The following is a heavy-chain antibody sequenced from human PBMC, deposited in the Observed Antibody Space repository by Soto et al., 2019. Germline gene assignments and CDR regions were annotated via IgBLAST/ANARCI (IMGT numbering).Heavy chain of an antibody. CDR3: ARGRAEGYCSGGSCPYYYYYMYV. V-gene: IGHV4-59*01. Sequence: PSETLSLTCTVSGGSISSYYWSWIRQPPGKGLEWIGYIYYSGSTNYNPSLKSRVTISVDTSKNQFSLKLSSVTAADTAVYYCARGRAEGYCSGGSCPYYYYYMYVWGKGTTVTVSS. J-gene: IGHJ6*03. CDR1: GGSISSYY. CDR2: IYYSGST. D-gene: IGHD2-15*01.